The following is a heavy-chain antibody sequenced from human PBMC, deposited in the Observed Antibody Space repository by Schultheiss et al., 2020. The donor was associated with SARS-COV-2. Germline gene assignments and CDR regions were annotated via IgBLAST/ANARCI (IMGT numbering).Heavy chain of an antibody. J-gene: IGHJ4*02. CDR1: GFTFSSYW. CDR2: IKQDGSEK. V-gene: IGHV3-7*01. Sequence: GGSLRLSCAASGFTFSSYWMSWVRQAPGKGLEWVANIKQDGSEKYYVDSVKGRFTISRDNAKNSLYLQMNSLRGDDTGVFYCVRDRGFGAFDSWGQGTLVTVSS. CDR3: VRDRGFGAFDS. D-gene: IGHD3-10*01.